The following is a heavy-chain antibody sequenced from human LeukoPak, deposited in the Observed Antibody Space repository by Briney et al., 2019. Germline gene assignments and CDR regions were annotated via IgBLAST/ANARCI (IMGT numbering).Heavy chain of an antibody. CDR2: IYSSGST. Sequence: SQTLSLTCTVSGGSISSDNHYWRWLRQPAGKGLEWIGRIYSSGSTNYNPSLKSRVTISVDTSKNQFSLKLRSVTAADTAVYYCARVRYSNYVSFDYWGQGTLVTVSS. V-gene: IGHV4-61*02. J-gene: IGHJ4*02. CDR1: GGSISSDNHY. D-gene: IGHD4-11*01. CDR3: ARVRYSNYVSFDY.